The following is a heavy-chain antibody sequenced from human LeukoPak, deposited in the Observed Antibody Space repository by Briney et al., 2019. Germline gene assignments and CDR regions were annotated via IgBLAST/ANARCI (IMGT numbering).Heavy chain of an antibody. CDR3: APNWFDP. Sequence: GGSLRLSCEASGFTLSSYWMHWVRQAPGKGLVWVSRINSDGSSTSHADSVRGRFTISRDNAKNTLYLQMNSLRAEDTAVYYCAPNWFDPWGQGTLVTVSS. V-gene: IGHV3-74*01. J-gene: IGHJ5*02. CDR2: INSDGSST. CDR1: GFTLSSYW.